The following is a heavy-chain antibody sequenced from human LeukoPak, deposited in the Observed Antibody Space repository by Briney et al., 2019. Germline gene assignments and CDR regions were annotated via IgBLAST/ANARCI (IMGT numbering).Heavy chain of an antibody. J-gene: IGHJ4*02. CDR3: ARLAGWEPFDD. CDR1: GGSISSYY. V-gene: IGHV4-59*12. D-gene: IGHD1-26*01. CDR2: IYYSGST. Sequence: TSETLSLTCTVSGGSISSYYWSWIRQPPGKGLEWIGYIYYSGSTNYNPSLKSRVTISVDTSKNQFSLKLSSVTAADTAVFYCARLAGWEPFDDWGQGTLVTVSS.